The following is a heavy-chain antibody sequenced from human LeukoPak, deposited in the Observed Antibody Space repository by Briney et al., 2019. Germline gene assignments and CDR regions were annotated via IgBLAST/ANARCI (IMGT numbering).Heavy chain of an antibody. D-gene: IGHD2-8*02. J-gene: IGHJ4*02. V-gene: IGHV1-18*01. CDR1: GYSFTRFG. CDR2: ISALHGHT. CDR3: ARDFYHGHCAGLSCFLLDS. Sequence: ASVKVSCKASGYSFTRFGITWVRQAPGQGLEWMGWISALHGHTNYAQKFQGRVTMTTDTSTSTAYMELRSLRSDDTAVYYCARDFYHGHCAGLSCFLLDSWGQGALVIVSS.